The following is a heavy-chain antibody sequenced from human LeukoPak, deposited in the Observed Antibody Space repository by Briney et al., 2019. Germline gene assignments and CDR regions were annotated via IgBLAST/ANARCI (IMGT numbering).Heavy chain of an antibody. V-gene: IGHV1-2*02. D-gene: IGHD1-26*01. J-gene: IGHJ4*02. CDR3: ARGSIVGATFDYFDY. CDR2: IKPNSGGT. CDR1: GYTFTGYY. Sequence: ASVKVSCKASGYTFTGYYIHWVRQAPGQGLEWMGWIKPNSGGTNYAQKFQGRVTMTRDTSISTAYMELSRLRSDDTAVYYCARGSIVGATFDYFDYWGQGTLVAVSS.